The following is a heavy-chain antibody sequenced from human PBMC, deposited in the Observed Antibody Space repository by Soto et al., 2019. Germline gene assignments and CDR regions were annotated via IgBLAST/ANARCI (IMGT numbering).Heavy chain of an antibody. CDR2: INHSGST. CDR3: ARVQGYCSGGSCYPLYYFDY. Sequence: SETLSLTCAVYGGSFSGYYWSWIRQPPGKGLEWIGEINHSGSTNYNPSLKSRVTISVDTSKNQFSLKLSSVTAADTAVYYCARVQGYCSGGSCYPLYYFDYWGQGTLVTVSS. CDR1: GGSFSGYY. D-gene: IGHD2-15*01. J-gene: IGHJ4*02. V-gene: IGHV4-34*01.